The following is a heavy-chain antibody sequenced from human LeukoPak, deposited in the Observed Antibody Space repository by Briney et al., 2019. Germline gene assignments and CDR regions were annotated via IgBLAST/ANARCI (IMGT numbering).Heavy chain of an antibody. Sequence: GGSLRLSCAASGFTFSSYGMNWVRQAPGKGLEWVSYIRSSSSTIYYADSVKGRFTISRDNAKNSLYLQMNSLRAEDTAVYYCARDRNYYDSSGYPPTGDYWGQGTLVTVSS. CDR2: IRSSSSTI. CDR1: GFTFSSYG. J-gene: IGHJ4*02. V-gene: IGHV3-48*01. CDR3: ARDRNYYDSSGYPPTGDY. D-gene: IGHD3-22*01.